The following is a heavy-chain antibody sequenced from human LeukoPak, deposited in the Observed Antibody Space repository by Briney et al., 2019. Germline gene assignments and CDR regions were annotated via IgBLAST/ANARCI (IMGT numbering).Heavy chain of an antibody. Sequence: SETLSLTCTVSGGSISSGDYYWSWTRQPPGKGLEWIGYIYYSGSTYYNPSLKSRVTISVDTSKNQFSLKLSSVTAADTAVYYCARDGDYYGSGSYSVWGQGTLVTVSS. CDR1: GGSISSGDYY. V-gene: IGHV4-30-4*01. CDR2: IYYSGST. J-gene: IGHJ4*02. CDR3: ARDGDYYGSGSYSV. D-gene: IGHD3-10*01.